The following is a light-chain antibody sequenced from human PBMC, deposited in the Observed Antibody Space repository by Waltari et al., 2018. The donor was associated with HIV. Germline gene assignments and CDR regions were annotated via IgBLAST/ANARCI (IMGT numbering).Light chain of an antibody. CDR2: RNY. J-gene: IGLJ3*02. Sequence: QSVLTQPPSASGTPGQTVTISCSGSTSNVETPWVYWYQQLPGTAPKHLIYRNYPRPSGVPCRFSSSKSVASASLIISGLRSEDEADYSCGVWDSTLKQWLFGGGTKLTVL. CDR1: TSNVETPW. CDR3: GVWDSTLKQWL. V-gene: IGLV1-47*01.